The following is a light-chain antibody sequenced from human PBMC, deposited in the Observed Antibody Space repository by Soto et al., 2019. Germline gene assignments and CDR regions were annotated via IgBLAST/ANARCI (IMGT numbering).Light chain of an antibody. CDR1: SSDICHYDY. J-gene: IGLJ1*01. V-gene: IGLV2-14*03. CDR3: CSLTTSHTDV. Sequence: AVLNKSAYVSGSSGLSITISCTGTSSDICHYDYVSWYQQHPGKAPKLMIYHVTYRPSGVSNRYSGSKSGNSASLTISGLQADDEADYYCCSLTTSHTDVFGSGTKVTVL. CDR2: HVT.